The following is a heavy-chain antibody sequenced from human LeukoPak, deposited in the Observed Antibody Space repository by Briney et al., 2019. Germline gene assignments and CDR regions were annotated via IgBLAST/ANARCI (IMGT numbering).Heavy chain of an antibody. CDR3: ARGNYDFIWGRGSHFDY. Sequence: ASVKVSCKASGYTFTSYGITWVRQAPGQGLEWMGWISPYNGDTNHAENLQDRVTMTTDTSTSTAYMELRSLRSDDTAVYYCARGNYDFIWGRGSHFDYWGQGTLVTVSS. J-gene: IGHJ4*02. V-gene: IGHV1-18*01. D-gene: IGHD3-16*01. CDR1: GYTFTSYG. CDR2: ISPYNGDT.